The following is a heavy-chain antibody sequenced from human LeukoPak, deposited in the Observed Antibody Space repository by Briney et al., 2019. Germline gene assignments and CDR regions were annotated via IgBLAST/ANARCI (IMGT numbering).Heavy chain of an antibody. CDR2: INHSGST. D-gene: IGHD2-2*01. CDR3: ARGHCSSTSCLDAFDI. V-gene: IGHV4-34*01. Sequence: SGTLSLTCAVYGGSFSGYYWSWIRQPPGKGLEWVGEINHSGSTNYKPSLKSRVTISVDTSKNQFSLTLSSVTAADTAVYYCARGHCSSTSCLDAFDIWGQGTMVTVSS. J-gene: IGHJ3*02. CDR1: GGSFSGYY.